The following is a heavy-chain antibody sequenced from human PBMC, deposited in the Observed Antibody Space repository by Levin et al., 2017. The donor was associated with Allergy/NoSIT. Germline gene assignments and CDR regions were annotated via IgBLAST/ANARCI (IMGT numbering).Heavy chain of an antibody. D-gene: IGHD3-16*01. CDR1: GFTFSSYG. J-gene: IGHJ6*02. CDR2: ISYDGSNK. CDR3: AKDLFVNYDYVWGSNRDYYYYGMDV. V-gene: IGHV3-30*18. Sequence: GGSLRLSCAASGFTFSSYGMHWVRQAPGKGLEWVAVISYDGSNKYYADSVKGRFTISRDNSKNTLYLQMNSLRAEDTAVYYCAKDLFVNYDYVWGSNRDYYYYGMDVWGQGTTVTVSS.